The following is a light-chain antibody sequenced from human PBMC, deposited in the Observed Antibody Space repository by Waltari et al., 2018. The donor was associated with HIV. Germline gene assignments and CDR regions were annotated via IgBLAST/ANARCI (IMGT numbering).Light chain of an antibody. J-gene: IGLJ2*01. V-gene: IGLV3-21*04. CDR3: QVWDSSSDHVV. CDR1: NIGSKT. Sequence: SFVLTQPPSMSVAPGKTASITCGGNNIGSKTVHWYQQKAGQAPLVVIYDNSDRPSGIPERFSGSNSGNTDALTITRVGAGDEADYYCQVWDSSSDHVVFGGGTKLTIL. CDR2: DNS.